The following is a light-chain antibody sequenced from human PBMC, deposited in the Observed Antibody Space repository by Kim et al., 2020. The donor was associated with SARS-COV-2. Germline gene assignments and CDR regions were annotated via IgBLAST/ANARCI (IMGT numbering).Light chain of an antibody. CDR2: DAS. V-gene: IGKV3-20*01. J-gene: IGKJ2*01. CDR3: QQYGSSFPYT. CDR1: QSVSSSN. Sequence: EIVLTQSPGTLSLSPGERATLSCRASQSVSSSNLAWYQQKPGQAPRLLIYDASSRATGIPDRFSGSWSGTDFTLTISRLEPEDFAVYYCQQYGSSFPYTFGQGTKLEIK.